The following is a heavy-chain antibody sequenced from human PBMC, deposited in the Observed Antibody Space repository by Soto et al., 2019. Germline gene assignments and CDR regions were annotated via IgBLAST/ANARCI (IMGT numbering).Heavy chain of an antibody. J-gene: IGHJ5*02. CDR2: IIPIFGTA. Sequence: QVQLVQSGAEVKKPGSSVKVSCKASGGTFSSYAISWVRQAPGQGLEWMGGIIPIFGTANYAQKFQGRVTIAADESTSTAYVELSSLRSEDTAVYYCARGPTGVMITFGGVTGWFDPWGQGTLVTVSS. D-gene: IGHD3-16*01. CDR3: ARGPTGVMITFGGVTGWFDP. V-gene: IGHV1-69*12. CDR1: GGTFSSYA.